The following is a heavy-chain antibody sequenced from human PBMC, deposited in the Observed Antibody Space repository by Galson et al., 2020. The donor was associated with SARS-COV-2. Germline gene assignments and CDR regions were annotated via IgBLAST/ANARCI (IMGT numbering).Heavy chain of an antibody. CDR1: GFTFSNAW. Sequence: GGSLRLSCAASGFTFSNAWMSWVRQSPGKGLEWVGRIKSKSDGGTTDYAAPVKGRFTISRHDSKNTLYLQMNSLKTEDTAVYYCTTDYDILTGYYSIDGFDFWGQGTMVTVSS. V-gene: IGHV3-15*01. CDR3: TTDYDILTGYYSIDGFDF. D-gene: IGHD3-9*01. CDR2: IKSKSDGGTT. J-gene: IGHJ3*01.